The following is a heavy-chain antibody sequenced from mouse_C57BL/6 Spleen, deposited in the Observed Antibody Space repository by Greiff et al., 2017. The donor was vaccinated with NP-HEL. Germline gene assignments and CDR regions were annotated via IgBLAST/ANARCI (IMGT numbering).Heavy chain of an antibody. D-gene: IGHD1-1*01. CDR1: GYAFSSYW. CDR2: IYPGDGDT. CDR3: ARNYYGSSYYFDY. Sequence: QVQLKQSGAELVKPGASVKISCKASGYAFSSYWMNWVKQRPGKGLEWIGQIYPGDGDTNYNGKFKGKATLTADKSSSTAYMQLSSLTSEDSAVYFWARNYYGSSYYFDYWGQGTTLTVSS. J-gene: IGHJ2*01. V-gene: IGHV1-80*01.